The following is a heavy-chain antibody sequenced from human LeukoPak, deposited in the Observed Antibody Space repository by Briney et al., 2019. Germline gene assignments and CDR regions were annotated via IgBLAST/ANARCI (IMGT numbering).Heavy chain of an antibody. V-gene: IGHV4-38-2*02. Sequence: SDTLSLTCTVSGYSISSGYYWGWIRQPPGKGLEWIGSIYHSGSTYYNASLQSRVTISIETSKNQISLRLNSVTAADTAIYYCAKSGGYGLIDYWGQGTLVTVSS. D-gene: IGHD1-26*01. CDR2: IYHSGST. CDR1: GYSISSGYY. J-gene: IGHJ4*02. CDR3: AKSGGYGLIDY.